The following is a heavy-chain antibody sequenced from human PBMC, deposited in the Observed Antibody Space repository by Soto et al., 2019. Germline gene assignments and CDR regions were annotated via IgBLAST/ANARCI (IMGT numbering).Heavy chain of an antibody. Sequence: PGGSLRLSCAVSGFIYSDALMSCVRQAPGKGLEWVARIKTKSDGETTDYTAPVKGRFTISRDDAKNTLYLQMNSLKTEDTGVYYCAKDWSIAVAGTWSQLYPGRQGTLVTVS. CDR1: GFIYSDAL. CDR2: IKTKSDGETT. J-gene: IGHJ5*02. CDR3: AKDWSIAVAGTWSQLYP. D-gene: IGHD6-19*01. V-gene: IGHV3-15*01.